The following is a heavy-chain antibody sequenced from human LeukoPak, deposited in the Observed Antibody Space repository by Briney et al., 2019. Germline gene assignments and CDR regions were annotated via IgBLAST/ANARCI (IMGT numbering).Heavy chain of an antibody. Sequence: SQTLSLTCAVSGGSISSGGYSWSWIRQPPGKGLEWIGYIYHSGSTYYNPPLKSRVTISVDRSKNQFSLKLSSVTAADTAVYYCAKKNSDYYDSSGYYYVPGWFDPWGQGTLVTVSS. CDR3: AKKNSDYYDSSGYYYVPGWFDP. D-gene: IGHD3-22*01. V-gene: IGHV4-30-2*01. CDR1: GGSISSGGYS. J-gene: IGHJ5*02. CDR2: IYHSGST.